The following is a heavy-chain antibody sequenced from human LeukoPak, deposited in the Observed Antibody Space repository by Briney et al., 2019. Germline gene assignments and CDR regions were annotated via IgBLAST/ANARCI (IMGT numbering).Heavy chain of an antibody. CDR2: IIPIFGTA. CDR1: GGTFSSYA. D-gene: IGHD4-11*01. CDR3: ARGRVSSSTWYSTYYYFFYMDF. V-gene: IGHV1-69*06. Sequence: SVKVSCKASGGTFSSYATSWVRQAPGQGLEWMGGIIPIFGTANYAQKFQGRVTITADKSTSTAYMELSSLRSEDTAVYFCARGRVSSSTWYSTYYYFFYMDFWGKGTTVTVSS. J-gene: IGHJ6*03.